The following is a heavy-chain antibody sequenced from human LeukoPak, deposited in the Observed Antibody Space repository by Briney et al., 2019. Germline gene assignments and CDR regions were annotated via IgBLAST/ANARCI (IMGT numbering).Heavy chain of an antibody. CDR2: IYPGDPDT. CDR3: ARGYYYDSSGYPDY. CDR1: GYTFTSYW. D-gene: IGHD3-22*01. Sequence: GESLKISCKGSGYTFTSYWIGWVRQMPGKGLEWMGIIYPGDPDTRYSPSFQGQVSISADKSINTAYLQWSTLKASDTAMYYCARGYYYDSSGYPDYWGQGTQVTVSS. V-gene: IGHV5-51*01. J-gene: IGHJ4*02.